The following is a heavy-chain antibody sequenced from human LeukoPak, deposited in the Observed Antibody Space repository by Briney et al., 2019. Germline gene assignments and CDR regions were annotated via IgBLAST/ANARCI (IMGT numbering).Heavy chain of an antibody. Sequence: GGSLRLSCAASGFNVSTNYMSWVRQAPGKGLEWVSSISSSSSYIYYADSVKGRFTISRDNAKNSLYLQMNSLRAEDTAVYYCARSSGYYGFDYWGQGTLVTVSS. CDR2: ISSSSSYI. CDR3: ARSSGYYGFDY. J-gene: IGHJ4*02. V-gene: IGHV3-21*01. D-gene: IGHD3-22*01. CDR1: GFNVSTNY.